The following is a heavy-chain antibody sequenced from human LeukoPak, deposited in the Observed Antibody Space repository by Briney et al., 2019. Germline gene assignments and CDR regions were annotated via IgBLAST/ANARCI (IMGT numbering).Heavy chain of an antibody. V-gene: IGHV3-7*03. D-gene: IGHD2/OR15-2a*01. CDR1: GFTFRSYW. J-gene: IGHJ4*02. CDR3: ARRAYLSFDY. CDR2: IKQDVSEK. Sequence: GGSLRFSCAASGFTFRSYWMSWVRQAPGKGLEWVASIKQDVSEKRYVDSVKGRFTISRDNAENSLYLQMNSLRTEDTAVYYCARRAYLSFDYWGQGTLVTVSS.